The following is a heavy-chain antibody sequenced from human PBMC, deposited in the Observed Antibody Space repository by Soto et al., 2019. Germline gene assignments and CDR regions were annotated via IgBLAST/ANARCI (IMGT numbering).Heavy chain of an antibody. CDR1: GFTFSSYE. J-gene: IGHJ5*02. Sequence: PGGSLRLSCAASGFTFSSYEMNWVRQAPGKGLEWVSYISSSGSTIYYADSVKGRFTISRDNAKNSLYLQMNSLRAEDTAVYYCARDPAAAAGLMARIALFGWFDPWGQGTLVTVSS. CDR2: ISSSGSTI. CDR3: ARDPAAAAGLMARIALFGWFDP. V-gene: IGHV3-48*03. D-gene: IGHD6-13*01.